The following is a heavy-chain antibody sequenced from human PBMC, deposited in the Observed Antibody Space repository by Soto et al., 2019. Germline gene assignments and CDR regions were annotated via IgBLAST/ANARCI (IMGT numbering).Heavy chain of an antibody. Sequence: PGESVTISCSAYSYRFTTYWVAWVRQMAGEGLEWMGIISPGDSAAYSPAFQGEVTISVDKSISTAYLRCNSLEASDTAMYYCAEAVADRLCWGQGTVVTGSS. CDR2: ISPGDSA. CDR1: SYRFTTYW. J-gene: IGHJ4*02. D-gene: IGHD6-13*01. CDR3: AEAVADRLC. V-gene: IGHV5-51*01.